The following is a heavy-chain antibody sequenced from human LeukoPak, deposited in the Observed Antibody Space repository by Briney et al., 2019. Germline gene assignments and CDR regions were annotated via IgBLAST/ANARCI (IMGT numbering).Heavy chain of an antibody. Sequence: GASVKVSCKASGYTFTGYYMHWVRQAPGQGLEWMGWINPNSGGTNYAQKFQGRVTMTRDTSISTAYMELSRLRSDDTAVYYCARGPPGRQQLVRVYFDYWGPGTLVTVSS. D-gene: IGHD6-13*01. CDR2: INPNSGGT. CDR3: ARGPPGRQQLVRVYFDY. CDR1: GYTFTGYY. J-gene: IGHJ4*02. V-gene: IGHV1-2*02.